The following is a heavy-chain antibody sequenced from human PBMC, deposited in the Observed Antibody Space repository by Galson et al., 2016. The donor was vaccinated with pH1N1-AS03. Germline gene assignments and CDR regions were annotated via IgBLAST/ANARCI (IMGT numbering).Heavy chain of an antibody. Sequence: SVKVPCKASGGTLNNYAINWVRQAPGRGLEWMGGISPIFGSANHAQKFQGRVTITADIFTNTVYMELSSLRSEDTAAYYCARGLTYHFGSGSVFWGQGTLVTVSS. CDR1: GGTLNNYA. V-gene: IGHV1-69*06. D-gene: IGHD3-10*01. CDR3: ARGLTYHFGSGSVF. CDR2: ISPIFGSA. J-gene: IGHJ4*02.